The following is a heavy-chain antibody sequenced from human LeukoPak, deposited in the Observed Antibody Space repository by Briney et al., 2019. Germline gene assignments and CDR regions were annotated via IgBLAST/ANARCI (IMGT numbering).Heavy chain of an antibody. Sequence: GASVKVSCKASGCTFTSYAMNWVRQAPGQGLEWMGWINTNTGNPTYAQGFTGRFVFSLDTSVSTAYLQISSLKAEDTAVYYCARADKGLRELRLLALWGQGTLVTVSS. J-gene: IGHJ4*02. CDR3: ARADKGLRELRLLAL. CDR2: INTNTGNP. D-gene: IGHD1-26*01. CDR1: GCTFTSYA. V-gene: IGHV7-4-1*02.